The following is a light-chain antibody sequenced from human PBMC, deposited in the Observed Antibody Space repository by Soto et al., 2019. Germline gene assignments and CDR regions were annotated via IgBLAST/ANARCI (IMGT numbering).Light chain of an antibody. V-gene: IGKV1-39*01. Sequence: DIPMTQSPSSLSASVGDRVTITCRASQTINHFFNWYQQKPGTAPKLLIHSTSILERGVPSRFSGSASGTDFTLTISSLQPEDFAIYYCQQSSSFPLTFGGGTKVEIK. CDR3: QQSSSFPLT. CDR1: QTINHF. CDR2: STS. J-gene: IGKJ4*01.